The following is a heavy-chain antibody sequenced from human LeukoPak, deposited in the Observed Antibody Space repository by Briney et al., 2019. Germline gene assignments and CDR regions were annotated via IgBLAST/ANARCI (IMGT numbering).Heavy chain of an antibody. CDR3: ARGVSSGWYNWFDP. D-gene: IGHD6-19*01. J-gene: IGHJ5*02. V-gene: IGHV4-61*02. CDR1: GGSISSGRYY. Sequence: PSQTLSLTCTVSGGSISSGRYYWSWIRQPAGKGLEWIGRIYTSGSTNYNPSLKSRVTISVDTSKNQFSLKLSSVTAADTAVYYCARGVSSGWYNWFDPWGQGTLVTVSS. CDR2: IYTSGST.